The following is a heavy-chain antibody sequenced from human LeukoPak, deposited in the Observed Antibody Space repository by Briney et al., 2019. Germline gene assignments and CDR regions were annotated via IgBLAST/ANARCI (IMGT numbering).Heavy chain of an antibody. D-gene: IGHD6-19*01. CDR1: GFTFSAYA. V-gene: IGHV3-23*01. J-gene: IGHJ4*02. CDR2: IRSTGVDT. CDR3: AKDHSLAVAGIFGPSVY. Sequence: GGSLRLSCAASGFTFSAYAMNWVRQAPGKGLEWVSSIRSTGVDTYYADSVKGRFTISRDNSKNTLYLQMNSLRAEDTAVYYCAKDHSLAVAGIFGPSVYWGQGTLVTVSS.